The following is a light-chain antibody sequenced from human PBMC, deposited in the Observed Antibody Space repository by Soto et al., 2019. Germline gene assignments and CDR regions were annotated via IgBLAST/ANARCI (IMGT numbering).Light chain of an antibody. CDR2: DAS. CDR1: QTVRNNY. V-gene: IGKV3-20*01. J-gene: IGKJ4*01. CDR3: QQFSIYPLT. Sequence: EIVLTQSPGTLSLSPGEIATLSCRASQTVRNNYLAWYQQKPGQAPRLLIYDASSRATGIPDRFSGGGSGTDFTLTISRLEPEDFAVYYCQQFSIYPLTFGGVSKVDVK.